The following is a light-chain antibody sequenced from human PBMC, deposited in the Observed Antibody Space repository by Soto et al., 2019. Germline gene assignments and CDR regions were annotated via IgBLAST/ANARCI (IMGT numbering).Light chain of an antibody. Sequence: QSALTQPPSASGSPGQSVTISCTGTSSDVGGYNYVSWYQQHPGKAPKLMIYEVTKRPSGVPDRFSGSKSGNTASLTVSGLQAEDEADYYCRSYGGSNNLLFGGGTKVTVL. J-gene: IGLJ2*01. CDR2: EVT. CDR3: RSYGGSNNLL. V-gene: IGLV2-8*01. CDR1: SSDVGGYNY.